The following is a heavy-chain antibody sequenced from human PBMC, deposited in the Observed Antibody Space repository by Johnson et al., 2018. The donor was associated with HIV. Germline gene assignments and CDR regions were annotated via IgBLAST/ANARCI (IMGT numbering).Heavy chain of an antibody. J-gene: IGHJ3*02. CDR1: GFTFSDYY. CDR2: ISTSGSTL. CDR3: ARDYLVGPTGGYI. Sequence: QVQLVESGGGVVRPGGSLRLSCAASGFTFSDYYMSWIRQAPGKGLEWVSYISTSGSTLYYADSVKGRFTISRDNAKNSLSLQMNSLRAEDTAVYYCARDYLVGPTGGYIWGQGTMVTVSS. V-gene: IGHV3-11*04. D-gene: IGHD1-26*01.